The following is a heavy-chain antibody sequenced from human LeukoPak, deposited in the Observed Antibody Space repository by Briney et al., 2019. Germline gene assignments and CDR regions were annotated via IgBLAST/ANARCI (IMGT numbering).Heavy chain of an antibody. Sequence: GGSLRLSCAASGFTFSSYAMSWVRQAPGKGLEWVSAISGSGGSTYYADSVKGRFTVSRDNSKNTLYLQMNSLRAEDTAVYYCAKEKRGSSTRTHYYYYYMDVWGKGTTVTVSS. J-gene: IGHJ6*03. CDR1: GFTFSSYA. CDR2: ISGSGGST. V-gene: IGHV3-23*01. CDR3: AKEKRGSSTRTHYYYYYMDV. D-gene: IGHD2-2*01.